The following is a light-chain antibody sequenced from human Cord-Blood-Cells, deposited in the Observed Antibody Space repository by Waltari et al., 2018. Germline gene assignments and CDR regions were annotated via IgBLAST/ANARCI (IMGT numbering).Light chain of an antibody. CDR3: SSYTSSSTLV. Sequence: QSALTPPASVSGSPGQSITISCTGTSSEVGGYNYVSWYQQHPGKAPKLMIYEVSNRPSGVSSRFSGSKSGNTASLTISGLQAEDEADYYCSSYTSSSTLVFGGGTKLTVL. V-gene: IGLV2-14*01. J-gene: IGLJ3*02. CDR2: EVS. CDR1: SSEVGGYNY.